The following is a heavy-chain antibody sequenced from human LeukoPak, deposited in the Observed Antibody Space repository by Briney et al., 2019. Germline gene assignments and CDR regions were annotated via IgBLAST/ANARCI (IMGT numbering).Heavy chain of an antibody. D-gene: IGHD2/OR15-2a*01. CDR3: ARGNFRPYYYYGMDV. V-gene: IGHV1-18*01. CDR1: GYTFTSYG. J-gene: IGHJ6*02. Sequence: ASVKVSCKASGYTFTSYGISWVRQAPGQGLEWMGWISAYNGNTNYAQKLQGRVTMTTDTSTSTAYMELRSLRSDDTAVYYCARGNFRPYYYYGMDVWGQGTTVTVSS. CDR2: ISAYNGNT.